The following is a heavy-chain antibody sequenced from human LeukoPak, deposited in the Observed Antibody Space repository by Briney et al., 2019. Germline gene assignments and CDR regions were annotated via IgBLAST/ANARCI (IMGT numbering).Heavy chain of an antibody. CDR2: IYYSGST. V-gene: IGHV4-38-2*02. Sequence: NPSETLSLTCTVSGYSISSGYYWGWIRQPPGKGLEWIGSIYYSGSTYYNPSLKSRVTISVDTSKNQFSLKLSSVTAADTAVYYCAREFDSSGYYLYAIDYWGQGTLVTVSS. D-gene: IGHD3-22*01. CDR3: AREFDSSGYYLYAIDY. J-gene: IGHJ4*02. CDR1: GYSISSGYY.